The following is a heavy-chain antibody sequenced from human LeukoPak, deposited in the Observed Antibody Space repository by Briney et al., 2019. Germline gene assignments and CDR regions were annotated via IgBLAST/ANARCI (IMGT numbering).Heavy chain of an antibody. CDR3: AKDSSSSWFVINYFDY. J-gene: IGHJ4*02. Sequence: GGSLRLSCAASGFTFSSYAMSWVRQAPGKGLEWVSGISGSGGSTYYADSVKGRFIISRDNSKNTLYLQMNSLRAEDTAVYYCAKDSSSSWFVINYFDYWGQGTLVTVSS. V-gene: IGHV3-23*01. D-gene: IGHD6-13*01. CDR2: ISGSGGST. CDR1: GFTFSSYA.